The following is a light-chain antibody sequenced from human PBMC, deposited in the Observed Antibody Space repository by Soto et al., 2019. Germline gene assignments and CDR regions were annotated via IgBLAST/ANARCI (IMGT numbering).Light chain of an antibody. CDR1: QGISSY. V-gene: IGKV1-8*01. Sequence: AIRMTQSPSSLSASTGDRVTITCRASQGISSYLAWYQQKPGKAPKLLIYAASTLQSGVPSRFSVSGSGTDFTLTISCLQSEDFATHYCQQYYSYPRYTFGQGTKLEIK. CDR3: QQYYSYPRYT. CDR2: AAS. J-gene: IGKJ2*01.